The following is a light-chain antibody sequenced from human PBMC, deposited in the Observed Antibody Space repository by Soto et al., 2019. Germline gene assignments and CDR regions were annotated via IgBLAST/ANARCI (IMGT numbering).Light chain of an antibody. CDR3: QQHGTSPIT. V-gene: IGKV3-20*01. J-gene: IGKJ5*01. CDR2: GAS. CDR1: QNISSY. Sequence: MVLTQSPATLSLSPGKRATLSCRASQNISSYLIWYQQKPGQAPRLLVYGASSRATGIPDRFSGSGSGTDFTLTISRLEPEDFAVYYCQQHGTSPITFGQGTRLEIK.